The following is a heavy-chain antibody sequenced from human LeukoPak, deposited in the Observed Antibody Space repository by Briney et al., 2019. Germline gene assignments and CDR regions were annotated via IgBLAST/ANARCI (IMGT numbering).Heavy chain of an antibody. J-gene: IGHJ3*02. CDR2: ISSSGSTI. Sequence: GGSLRLPCAASGFTFSDYYMSWSRQATGKGLEWVSYISSSGSTIYYADSVKGRFTISRDNAKNSLYLQMNSLRAEDTAVYYCASCGPEDTFDIWGQGTMVTVSS. CDR3: ASCGPEDTFDI. CDR1: GFTFSDYY. V-gene: IGHV3-11*04.